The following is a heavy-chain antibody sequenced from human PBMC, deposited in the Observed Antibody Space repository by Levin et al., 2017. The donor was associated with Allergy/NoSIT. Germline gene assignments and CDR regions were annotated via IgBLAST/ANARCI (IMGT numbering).Heavy chain of an antibody. CDR1: GGSISSYY. CDR2: IYYSGST. V-gene: IGHV4-59*01. CDR3: ARAKSGYSYYYFDY. J-gene: IGHJ4*02. D-gene: IGHD5-18*01. Sequence: GSLRLSCTVSGGSISSYYWSWIRQPPGKGLEWIGYIYYSGSTKYNPSLKSRVTISVDTSKNQFSLTLSSGTAADTAVYSCARAKSGYSYYYFDYWGQGTLVTVSS.